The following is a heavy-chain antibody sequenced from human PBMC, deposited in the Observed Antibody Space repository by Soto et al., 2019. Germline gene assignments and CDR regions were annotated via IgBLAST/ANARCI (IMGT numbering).Heavy chain of an antibody. Sequence: ASLKISCKGVGFKFGSAWLGWVRQMPGKGLEWMGIIKPGTSDIRYSPSCRGHVTISADEAVSTAYLQWSSLKASDTAMYYCARQLSHICDSWGQGTLVTASS. CDR1: GFKFGSAW. V-gene: IGHV5-51*01. CDR2: IKPGTSDI. J-gene: IGHJ4*02. CDR3: ARQLSHICDS. D-gene: IGHD3-3*02.